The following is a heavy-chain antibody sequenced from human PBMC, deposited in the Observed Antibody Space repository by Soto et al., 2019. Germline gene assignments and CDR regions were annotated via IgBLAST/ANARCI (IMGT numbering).Heavy chain of an antibody. J-gene: IGHJ3*02. CDR2: FDPEDGET. CDR3: ATSLHLGESYAFDI. D-gene: IGHD3-16*01. V-gene: IGHV1-24*01. CDR1: GYTLTELS. Sequence: ASVKVSCKFSGYTLTELSMHWVRQAPGKGLEWMGGFDPEDGETIYAQKFQGRVTMTEDTSTDTAYMELSSLRSEDTAVYYCATSLHLGESYAFDIWGQGTMVTVSS.